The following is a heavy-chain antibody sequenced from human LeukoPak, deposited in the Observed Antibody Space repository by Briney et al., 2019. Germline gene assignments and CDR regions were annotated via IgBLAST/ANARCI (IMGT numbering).Heavy chain of an antibody. J-gene: IGHJ4*02. V-gene: IGHV3-7*03. Sequence: GGSLSPSCAASGFTFSNYWMSWVRQAPGKGLEWVANIKEDGSEKYYVDSVKGRFTISRDNARNSLYLQMNSLRAGDTAVYFCARGQTTVTNWGQGTLVTVSS. CDR1: GFTFSNYW. CDR2: IKEDGSEK. D-gene: IGHD4-17*01. CDR3: ARGQTTVTN.